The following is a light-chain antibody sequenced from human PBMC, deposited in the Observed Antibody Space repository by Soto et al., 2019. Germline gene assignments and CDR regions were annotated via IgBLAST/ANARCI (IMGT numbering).Light chain of an antibody. CDR3: SSYTSSSTPYV. J-gene: IGLJ1*01. V-gene: IGLV2-14*01. CDR2: DVS. Sequence: QSVRTQPASVSGAPGQSITISCTGTSSDVGGYNYVSWYQQHPGEAPKLMIYDVSNRPSGVSNRFSGSKSGNTASLTISGLQAEDEADYYCSSYTSSSTPYVFGTGTKVTVL. CDR1: SSDVGGYNY.